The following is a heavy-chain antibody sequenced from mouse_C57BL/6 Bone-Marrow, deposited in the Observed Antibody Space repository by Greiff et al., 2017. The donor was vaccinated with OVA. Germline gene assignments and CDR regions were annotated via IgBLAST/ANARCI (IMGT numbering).Heavy chain of an antibody. J-gene: IGHJ4*01. CDR1: GFTFSSYA. CDR2: ISDGGSYT. V-gene: IGHV5-4*01. CDR3: ARDLELGAMDY. Sequence: EVQLVESGGGLVKPGGSLKLSCAASGFTFSSYAMSWVRQTPEKRLEWVATISDGGSYTYYPDNVKGRFTISRDNAKNNLYLQMSHLKSEDTAMYYCARDLELGAMDYWGQGTSVTVSS.